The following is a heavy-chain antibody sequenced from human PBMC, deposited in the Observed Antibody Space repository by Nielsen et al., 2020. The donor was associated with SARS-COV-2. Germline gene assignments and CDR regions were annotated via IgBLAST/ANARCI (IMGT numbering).Heavy chain of an antibody. CDR3: AAGEPGYYGLDV. J-gene: IGHJ6*02. CDR1: GFTFSRYD. V-gene: IGHV3-13*04. Sequence: GGSLRLSCAASGFTFSRYDMHWVRQVRGRGLEWISAIGTADDTYYSGSVKGRFTISRENAKNSLYLQMNSLRAGDAAVYYCAAGEPGYYGLDVWGQGTTVTVSS. CDR2: IGTADDT. D-gene: IGHD7-27*01.